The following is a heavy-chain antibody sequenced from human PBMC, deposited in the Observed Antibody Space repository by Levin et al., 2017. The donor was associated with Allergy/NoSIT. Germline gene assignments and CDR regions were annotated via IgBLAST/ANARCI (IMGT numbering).Heavy chain of an antibody. Sequence: SETLSLTCTVSGGSISSSSYYWGWIRQPPGKGLEWIGSIYYSGSTYYNPSLKSRVTISVDTSKNQFSLKLSSVTAADTAVYYCASALWFGEIHYFDYWGQGTLVTVSS. CDR2: IYYSGST. V-gene: IGHV4-39*01. CDR3: ASALWFGEIHYFDY. CDR1: GGSISSSSYY. D-gene: IGHD3-10*01. J-gene: IGHJ4*02.